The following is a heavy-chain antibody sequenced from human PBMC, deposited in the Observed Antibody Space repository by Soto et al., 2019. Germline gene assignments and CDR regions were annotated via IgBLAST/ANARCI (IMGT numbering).Heavy chain of an antibody. CDR1: GYSFTRYW. V-gene: IGHV5-51*01. D-gene: IGHD2-21*02. CDR3: VRGDCGGDCYSIWFDP. J-gene: IGHJ5*02. Sequence: GESPKISCKGSGYSFTRYWIGWVRQMPGKGLAWMGIIYPGDSEKRYSPSFQGQVSISADKSICTAYLQWSSLKASDTAMYYCVRGDCGGDCYSIWFDPWGQGTLVTVSS. CDR2: IYPGDSEK.